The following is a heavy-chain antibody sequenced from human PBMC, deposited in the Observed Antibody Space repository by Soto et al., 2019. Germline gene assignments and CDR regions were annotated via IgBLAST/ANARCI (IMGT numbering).Heavy chain of an antibody. D-gene: IGHD3-3*01. CDR1: AGSIRNSGYY. CDR3: ARAYYDFWTSYYT. J-gene: IGHJ5*02. V-gene: IGHV4-39*02. CDR2: IYYSEST. Sequence: QTRSLTRTLSAGSIRNSGYYWGWIRQPPGKGRVWSVSIYYSESTYYNPSLKSRVTISVDTSKNHFSLKLNFVTAADTAVYYCARAYYDFWTSYYTWGQGTLVTVSS.